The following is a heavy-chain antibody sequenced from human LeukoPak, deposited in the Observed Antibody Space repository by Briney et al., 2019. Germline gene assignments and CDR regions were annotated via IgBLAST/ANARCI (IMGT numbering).Heavy chain of an antibody. CDR3: AKAGDYTIRARVGY. J-gene: IGHJ4*02. Sequence: PGGSLRLSCAASGFTFGDYAMHWVRQAPGKGLEWVSGISWNSGSIGYADSVKGRFTMSRDNAKNSLYLQMNSLRVEDTALYYCAKAGDYTIRARVGYWGQGTLVTVSS. CDR2: ISWNSGSI. D-gene: IGHD4-17*01. CDR1: GFTFGDYA. V-gene: IGHV3-9*01.